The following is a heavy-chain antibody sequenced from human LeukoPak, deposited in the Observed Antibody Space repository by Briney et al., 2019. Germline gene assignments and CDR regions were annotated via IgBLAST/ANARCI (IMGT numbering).Heavy chain of an antibody. J-gene: IGHJ4*02. Sequence: GGSLRLSCVVSGFPFSSYWMSWVRLAPGKGLEWVANIKEDGTETYYVDSVKGRFTISRDNAKNSLYLQMNSLRVEDTAVYYCAKEGRSLQTYWGQGTLVTVSS. CDR2: IKEDGTET. D-gene: IGHD5-24*01. V-gene: IGHV3-7*03. CDR3: AKEGRSLQTY. CDR1: GFPFSSYW.